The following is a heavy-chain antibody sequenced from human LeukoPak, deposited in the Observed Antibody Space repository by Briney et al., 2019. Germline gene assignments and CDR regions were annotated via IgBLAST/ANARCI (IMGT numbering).Heavy chain of an antibody. J-gene: IGHJ3*02. Sequence: SETLSLTCTVSGGSISSYYWSWIRQPPGKGLEWIGYIYYSGSTYYNPSLKSRVTISVDTSKNQFSLKLSSVTAADTAVYYCARDLESGGAAFDIWGQGTMVTVSS. CDR2: IYYSGST. V-gene: IGHV4-59*12. CDR1: GGSISSYY. CDR3: ARDLESGGAAFDI. D-gene: IGHD1-26*01.